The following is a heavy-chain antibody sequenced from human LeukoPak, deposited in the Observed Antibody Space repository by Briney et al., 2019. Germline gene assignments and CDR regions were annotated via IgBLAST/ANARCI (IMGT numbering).Heavy chain of an antibody. CDR1: GGSISNYY. D-gene: IGHD4-17*01. Sequence: PSETLSLTCTVSGGSISNYYWSWIRQPAGKGLEWIGRIYSSGSTDYNPSLKSRVSMSVDTSKNQFSVKVKSVTAADTAVYYCAPTVTTGYYYYMDVWGKGTTVTVSS. J-gene: IGHJ6*03. CDR3: APTVTTGYYYYMDV. V-gene: IGHV4-4*07. CDR2: IYSSGST.